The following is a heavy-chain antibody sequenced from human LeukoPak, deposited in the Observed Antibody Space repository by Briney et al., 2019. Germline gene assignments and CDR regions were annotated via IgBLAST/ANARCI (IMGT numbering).Heavy chain of an antibody. J-gene: IGHJ4*02. V-gene: IGHV3-64D*06. D-gene: IGHD3-10*01. CDR3: VKDSSSGSYFDY. Sequence: GGSLRLSCAASGFTFSSYAMNWARQAPGKGLEYVSAISSNGGSTYYADSVKGRFTISRDNSRNTLHLQMSSLRVEDTAVYYCVKDSSSGSYFDYWGQGTLVTVSS. CDR1: GFTFSSYA. CDR2: ISSNGGST.